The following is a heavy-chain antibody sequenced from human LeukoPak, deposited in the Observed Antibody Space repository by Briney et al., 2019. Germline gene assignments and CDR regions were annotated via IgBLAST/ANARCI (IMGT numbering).Heavy chain of an antibody. CDR1: GFTFSSYW. CDR3: AREEWFGGNNWFDP. V-gene: IGHV3-74*01. D-gene: IGHD3-10*01. J-gene: IGHJ5*02. CDR2: INSDGSST. Sequence: GGSLRLSCAASGFTFSSYWMHWVRQAPGKGLVWVSRINSDGSSTSYADSVKGRFTISRDNAKNTLYLQMNSLRAEDTAVYYCAREEWFGGNNWFDPWGQGTLVTASS.